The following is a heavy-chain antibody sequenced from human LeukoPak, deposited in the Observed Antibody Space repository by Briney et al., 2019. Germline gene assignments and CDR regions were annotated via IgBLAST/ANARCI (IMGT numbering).Heavy chain of an antibody. D-gene: IGHD3-10*01. Sequence: GGSLRLSCAASGFTFSSHAMSWVRQAPGKGLEWVSGISGSGGSTYYADSVKGRFTISRDNSKNTLYLQVNSLRAEDTAIYYCAKREYFYGSGSYSSYMDVWGKGAAVTVSS. CDR3: AKREYFYGSGSYSSYMDV. J-gene: IGHJ6*03. CDR2: ISGSGGST. V-gene: IGHV3-23*01. CDR1: GFTFSSHA.